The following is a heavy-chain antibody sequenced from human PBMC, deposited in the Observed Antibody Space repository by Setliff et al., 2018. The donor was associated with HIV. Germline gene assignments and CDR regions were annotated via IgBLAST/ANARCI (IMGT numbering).Heavy chain of an antibody. CDR1: GGSFSGYY. V-gene: IGHV4-34*01. Sequence: PSETLSLTCAVYGGSFSGYYWSWIRQPPGKGLEWIGEVTHSGRTNYNPSLESRVTTSVDTSKKQFSLRLTSVTAADTAVYYCARGRDYYGSGSYFNGRANSYYFMDVWGKGTTVTSP. D-gene: IGHD3-10*01. CDR3: ARGRDYYGSGSYFNGRANSYYFMDV. J-gene: IGHJ6*03. CDR2: VTHSGRT.